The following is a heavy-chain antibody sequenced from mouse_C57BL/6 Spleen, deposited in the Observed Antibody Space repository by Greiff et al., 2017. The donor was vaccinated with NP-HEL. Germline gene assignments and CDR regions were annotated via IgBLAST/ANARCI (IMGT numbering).Heavy chain of an antibody. CDR3: ARYYDSGEYWYFDG. D-gene: IGHD1-1*01. V-gene: IGHV1-85*01. Sequence: QVQLQQSGPELVKPGASVKLSCKASGYTFTSYDINWVKQRPGQGLEWIGWIYPRGGSTKYNEKFKGKATLTVDKSSSTAYMELHSLTSEDSAVYFCARYYDSGEYWYFDGWGTGTTVTVSS. CDR2: IYPRGGST. CDR1: GYTFTSYD. J-gene: IGHJ1*03.